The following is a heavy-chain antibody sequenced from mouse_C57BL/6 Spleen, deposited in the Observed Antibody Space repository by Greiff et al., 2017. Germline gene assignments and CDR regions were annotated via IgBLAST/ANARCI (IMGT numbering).Heavy chain of an antibody. CDR1: GYTFTSYW. CDR3: ARGGQRAY. V-gene: IGHV1-52*01. D-gene: IGHD6-1*01. CDR2: IDPSDSET. J-gene: IGHJ3*01. Sequence: VQLKQPGAELVRPGSSVKLSCKASGYTFTSYWMHWVKQRPIQGLEGIGNIDPSDSETHYNQKFKDKATLTVDKSSSTAYMQLSSLTSEDSAVYYCARGGQRAYWGQGTLVTVSA.